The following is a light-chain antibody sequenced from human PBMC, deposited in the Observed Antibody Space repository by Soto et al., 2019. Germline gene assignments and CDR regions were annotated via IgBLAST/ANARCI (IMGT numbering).Light chain of an antibody. CDR3: QQYGSSSWT. CDR2: GAS. CDR1: QSVSSSY. J-gene: IGKJ1*01. V-gene: IGKV3-20*01. Sequence: EIVLTQSPGPLSLSPGERATLSCRSSQSVSSSYLAWYQQRPGQAPRLIIYGASSRATGIPDRFSGSGSGTDFTLTISRLEAEDVAVYYCQQYGSSSWTLGQGTKVDIK.